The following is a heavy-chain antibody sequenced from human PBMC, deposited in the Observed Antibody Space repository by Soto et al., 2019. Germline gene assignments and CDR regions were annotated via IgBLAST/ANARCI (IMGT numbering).Heavy chain of an antibody. CDR1: GYTFTSYY. J-gene: IGHJ4*02. CDR3: ARDGGDIVLVPAAMGDY. D-gene: IGHD2-2*01. CDR2: INPSGGST. V-gene: IGHV1-46*01. Sequence: QVQLVQSGAEVKKPGASVKVSCKASGYTFTSYYMHWVRQAPGQGLEWMEIINPSGGSTSYAQKFQGRVTMTRDTSTSTVYMELSSLRSEDTAVYYCARDGGDIVLVPAAMGDYWGQGTLVTVSS.